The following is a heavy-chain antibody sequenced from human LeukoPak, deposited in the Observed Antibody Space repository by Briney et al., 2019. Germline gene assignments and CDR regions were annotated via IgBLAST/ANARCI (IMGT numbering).Heavy chain of an antibody. D-gene: IGHD6-19*01. CDR2: IYHSGST. CDR1: GGSISSSNW. Sequence: SGTLSLTCAVSGGSISSSNWWSWVRQPPGKGLEWIGEIYHSGSTNYNPSLKSRVTISVDKSKNQFSLKLSSVTAADTAVYHCARAETYSSGWYDPFFDYWGQGTLVTVST. CDR3: ARAETYSSGWYDPFFDY. V-gene: IGHV4-4*02. J-gene: IGHJ4*02.